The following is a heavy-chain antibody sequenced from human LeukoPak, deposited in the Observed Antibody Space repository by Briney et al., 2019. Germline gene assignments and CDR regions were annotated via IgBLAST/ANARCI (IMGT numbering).Heavy chain of an antibody. V-gene: IGHV3-30*18. D-gene: IGHD4-17*01. J-gene: IGHJ5*02. Sequence: GRSLRLSCAASGITFRSYGMHWVRQAPGKGLEWVAVISYDGSHKYYADSVKGRFSISRDNSKNTLYLQMNSLRANDTAVYYCAKGARGDTVTSIVGLNWFDPWGQGTLVTVSS. CDR3: AKGARGDTVTSIVGLNWFDP. CDR1: GITFRSYG. CDR2: ISYDGSHK.